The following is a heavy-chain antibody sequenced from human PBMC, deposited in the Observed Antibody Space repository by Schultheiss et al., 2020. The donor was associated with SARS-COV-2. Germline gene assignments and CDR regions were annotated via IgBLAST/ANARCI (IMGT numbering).Heavy chain of an antibody. CDR2: IYYSGST. Sequence: SETLSLTCAVYGGSFSGYYWSWIRQPPGKGLEWIGSIYYSGSTYYNPSLKSRVTISVDTSKNQFSLKLSSVTAADTAVYYCARDATLPGPNYFDYWGQGTLVTVSS. J-gene: IGHJ4*02. CDR3: ARDATLPGPNYFDY. D-gene: IGHD5-24*01. CDR1: GGSFSGYY. V-gene: IGHV4-34*01.